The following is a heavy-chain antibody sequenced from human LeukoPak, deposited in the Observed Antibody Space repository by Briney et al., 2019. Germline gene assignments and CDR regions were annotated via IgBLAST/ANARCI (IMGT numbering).Heavy chain of an antibody. V-gene: IGHV1-18*01. CDR3: ARDPCSSTSCYSYYDGMDV. CDR1: GYTFTSYG. Sequence: APVKVSCKASGYTFTSYGISWVRQAPGQGLEWMGWISAYNGNTNYAQKLQGRVTMTTDTYASTAYMELRSLRSDDTAVYYCARDPCSSTSCYSYYDGMDVWGQGTTVTVSS. CDR2: ISAYNGNT. J-gene: IGHJ6*02. D-gene: IGHD2-2*02.